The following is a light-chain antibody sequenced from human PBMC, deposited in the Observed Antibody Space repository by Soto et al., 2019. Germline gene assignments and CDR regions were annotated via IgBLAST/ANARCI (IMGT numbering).Light chain of an antibody. Sequence: EIVLTQSPGTLSLSPGERAALSCMASQSIANNFLAWYQQRPGQAPRLLIYGASSRATDVPDRFSGSGSGTDFTLTISRLEPEDSAVYFCQQYANSPRSTFGQGTKVDIK. CDR2: GAS. J-gene: IGKJ2*01. CDR1: QSIANNF. CDR3: QQYANSPRST. V-gene: IGKV3-20*01.